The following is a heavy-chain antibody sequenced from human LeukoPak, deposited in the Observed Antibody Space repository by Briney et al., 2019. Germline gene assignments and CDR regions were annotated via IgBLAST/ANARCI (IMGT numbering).Heavy chain of an antibody. CDR1: GGSFSGYY. CDR3: ARDRKYYYHMDV. J-gene: IGHJ6*03. D-gene: IGHD1-14*01. CDR2: INHGGST. V-gene: IGHV4-34*01. Sequence: SETLSLTCAVYGGSFSGYYWSWIRQPPGKGLEWIGEINHGGSTNYNPSLKSRVTISVDTSKNQFSLKLISVTAADTAVYYCARDRKYYYHMDVWGKGTTVTVSS.